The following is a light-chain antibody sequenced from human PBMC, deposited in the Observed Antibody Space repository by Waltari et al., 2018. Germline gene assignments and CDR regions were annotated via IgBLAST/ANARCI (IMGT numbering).Light chain of an antibody. CDR2: EVS. Sequence: QCALPQPPPAYRYSQPPAPNSCTGTSMHLSVCNYVSWYQKHSGKAPKLMISEVSKRPSGVPDRFSGSKSGNTASLTVSGLQAEDEADYYCASYAGNNNFVFGSGTKVTVL. CDR3: ASYAGNNNFV. V-gene: IGLV2-8*02. J-gene: IGLJ1*01. CDR1: SMHLSVCNY.